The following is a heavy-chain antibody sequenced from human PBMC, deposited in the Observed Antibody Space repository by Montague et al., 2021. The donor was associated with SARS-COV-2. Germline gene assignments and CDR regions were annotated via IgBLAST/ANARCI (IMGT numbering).Heavy chain of an antibody. J-gene: IGHJ6*02. CDR3: ARVRYYGSGTSLGMDV. CDR2: INQSGRT. D-gene: IGHD3-10*01. CDR1: GGSFSGYY. Sequence: SETLSLTCAVYGGSFSGYYWSWIRQPQEKGLEWNGEINQSGRTNNNPSLKSRVIISVDTSKNQFSLKLSSVTAADTAVYYCARVRYYGSGTSLGMDVWGQGTTVTVSS. V-gene: IGHV4-34*01.